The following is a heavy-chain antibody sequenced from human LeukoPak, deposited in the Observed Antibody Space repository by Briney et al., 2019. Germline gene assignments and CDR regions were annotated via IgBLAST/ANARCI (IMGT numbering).Heavy chain of an antibody. V-gene: IGHV3-74*01. Sequence: GGSLRLSCAASGFTFNSYWMVWFRQAPGRGLVWVSCINPDGSWTLHADSVKGRFAISRDYARNTLYLQMNSLGVEDTAMYYCARYEQRPGVTASDPWSQGTLVTVSS. CDR2: INPDGSWT. D-gene: IGHD2-21*02. J-gene: IGHJ5*02. CDR3: ARYEQRPGVTASDP. CDR1: GFTFNSYW.